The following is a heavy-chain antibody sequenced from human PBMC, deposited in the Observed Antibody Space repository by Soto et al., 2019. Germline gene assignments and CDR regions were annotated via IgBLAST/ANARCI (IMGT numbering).Heavy chain of an antibody. CDR3: ARSESRGWYPKAFDI. CDR2: IWYDGSNK. J-gene: IGHJ3*02. CDR1: GFTFSSYG. V-gene: IGHV3-33*01. Sequence: QVQLVESGGGVVQPGRSLRLSCAASGFTFSSYGMHWVRQAPGKGLEWVAVIWYDGSNKYYADSVKGRFTISRDNSKNTLYLQMNSLRVEDTAVYYCARSESRGWYPKAFDIWGQGTMVTVSS. D-gene: IGHD6-19*01.